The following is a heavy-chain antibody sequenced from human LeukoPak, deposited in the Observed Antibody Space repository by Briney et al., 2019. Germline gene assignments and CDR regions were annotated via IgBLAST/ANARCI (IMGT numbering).Heavy chain of an antibody. Sequence: GGSLRLSCAASGFTFSSYAMSWVRQAPGKGLEWVSAISGSGGSTYYADSVKGRFTISRDNSKNTLYLQMNSLRAEDTAVYYCAKGADIVVVPATYPVDYWGQGTLVTVSS. CDR1: GFTFSSYA. CDR2: ISGSGGST. J-gene: IGHJ4*02. D-gene: IGHD2-2*01. CDR3: AKGADIVVVPATYPVDY. V-gene: IGHV3-23*01.